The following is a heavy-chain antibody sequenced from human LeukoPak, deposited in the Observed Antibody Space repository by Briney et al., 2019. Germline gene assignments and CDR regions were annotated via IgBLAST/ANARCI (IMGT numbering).Heavy chain of an antibody. Sequence: GGSLRLSCAASGFTFSSYAINWVRQAPGKGLEGVSGISGGGGNTFYADSVKGRFTISRDNSKNTLYLQMNSLRAEDTALYYCAKGGYNSGRYYYYYMDVWGKGTTVTVSS. CDR3: AKGGYNSGRYYYYYMDV. V-gene: IGHV3-23*01. CDR1: GFTFSSYA. CDR2: ISGGGGNT. D-gene: IGHD6-19*01. J-gene: IGHJ6*03.